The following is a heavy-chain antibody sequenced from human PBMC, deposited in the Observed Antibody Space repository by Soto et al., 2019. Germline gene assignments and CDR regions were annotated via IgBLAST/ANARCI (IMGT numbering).Heavy chain of an antibody. CDR3: ARFRDGYNYYYYYGMDV. Sequence: ASVKVSCKASGYTFTSYDINWVRQATGQGLEWMGWMNPNSGNTGYAQKFQGRVTMTRNTSISTAYMELSSLRSEDTAVYYCARFRDGYNYYYYYGMDVWGPGTTVTVSS. CDR1: GYTFTSYD. J-gene: IGHJ6*02. D-gene: IGHD5-12*01. V-gene: IGHV1-8*01. CDR2: MNPNSGNT.